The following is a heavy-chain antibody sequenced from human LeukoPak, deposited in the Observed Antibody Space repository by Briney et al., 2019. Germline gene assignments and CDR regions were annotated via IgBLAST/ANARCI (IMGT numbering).Heavy chain of an antibody. V-gene: IGHV3-7*03. CDR1: GFTFSIYW. D-gene: IGHD3-10*01. J-gene: IGHJ4*02. Sequence: GGSLRLSCAASGFTFSIYWMSWVRQAPGKGLEWVANINQDGSQKYYVDSVKGRFTISRDNSKNTLYLQMNSLRAEDTAVYYCAKDADYYGSGSYYDYWGQGTLVNVSS. CDR3: AKDADYYGSGSYYDY. CDR2: INQDGSQK.